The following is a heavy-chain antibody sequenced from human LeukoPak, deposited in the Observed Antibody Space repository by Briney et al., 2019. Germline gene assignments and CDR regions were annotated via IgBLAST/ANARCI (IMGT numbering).Heavy chain of an antibody. CDR2: INHSGST. CDR1: GGSFSGYY. J-gene: IGHJ5*02. Sequence: SETLSLTCAVYGGSFSGYYWSWIRQPPGKGLEWIGEINHSGSTNYNPSLKSRVTISVDTSKNQFSLKLSSVTAADTAVYYCAILHSSSSPFYWFDPWGQGTLVTVSS. D-gene: IGHD6-6*01. V-gene: IGHV4-34*01. CDR3: AILHSSSSPFYWFDP.